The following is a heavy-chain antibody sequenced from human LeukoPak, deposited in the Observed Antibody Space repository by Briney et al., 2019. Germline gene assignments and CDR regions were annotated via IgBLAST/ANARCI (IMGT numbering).Heavy chain of an antibody. CDR3: ARGVATYYDILTGYLPDLSFDY. CDR2: IYHSGST. D-gene: IGHD3-9*01. Sequence: SETLSLTCAVSGYSISSGYYWGWIRQPPGKGLEWIGSIYHSGSTYYNPSLKSRVTISVDTSKNQFSLKLSSVTAADTAVYYCARGVATYYDILTGYLPDLSFDYWGQGTLVTVSS. CDR1: GYSISSGYY. J-gene: IGHJ4*02. V-gene: IGHV4-38-2*01.